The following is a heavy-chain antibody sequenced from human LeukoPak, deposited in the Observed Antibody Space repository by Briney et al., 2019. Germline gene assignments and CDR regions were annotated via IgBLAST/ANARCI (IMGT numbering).Heavy chain of an antibody. CDR3: ARRSAGYDAFDI. CDR1: GFTFSSYS. D-gene: IGHD3-3*01. J-gene: IGHJ3*02. Sequence: GGSLRLSCGASGFTFSSYSMNWVRQAPGKGLEWVSYISSSSSTIYYADSVKGRFTISRDNAKNSLYLRMNSLRAEDTAVYYCARRSAGYDAFDIWGQGTMVTVSS. V-gene: IGHV3-48*01. CDR2: ISSSSSTI.